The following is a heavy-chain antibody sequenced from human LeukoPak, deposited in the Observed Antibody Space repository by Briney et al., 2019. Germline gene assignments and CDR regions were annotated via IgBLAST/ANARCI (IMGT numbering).Heavy chain of an antibody. CDR3: AREYTTKPDY. D-gene: IGHD6-6*01. CDR2: IYSGGST. Sequence: GGSLRLSCAASGFTVSNNYMSWVRQAPGKGLKWVSVIYSGGSTYYADSVKGRFTISRDNSKNTLYLQMNSLRAEDTAVYYCAREYTTKPDYWGQGTLVTVSS. CDR1: GFTVSNNY. J-gene: IGHJ4*02. V-gene: IGHV3-66*02.